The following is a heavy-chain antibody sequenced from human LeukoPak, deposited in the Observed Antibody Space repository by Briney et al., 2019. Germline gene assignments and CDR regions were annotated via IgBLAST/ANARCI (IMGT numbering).Heavy chain of an antibody. CDR1: GFTFSSFA. CDR3: ARVHYWLEYCINGVCQDTFDI. D-gene: IGHD2-8*01. V-gene: IGHV3-30*04. J-gene: IGHJ3*02. CDR2: ISFDGRNS. Sequence: GGSLRLSCAASGFTFSSFAMHWVRQAPGKGLEWVAVISFDGRNSYYADSVRGRFTISRDNSRDMVYLQLNSLRPGDTAVYYCARVHYWLEYCINGVCQDTFDIWGQGTMVIVSS.